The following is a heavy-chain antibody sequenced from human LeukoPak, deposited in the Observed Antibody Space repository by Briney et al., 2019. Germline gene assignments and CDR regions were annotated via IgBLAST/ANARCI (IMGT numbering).Heavy chain of an antibody. CDR2: ISDDGSRK. CDR1: GFTFSRHG. J-gene: IGHJ4*02. V-gene: IGHV3-30*03. Sequence: GGSLRLSCAPSGFTFSRHGMHWVRQAPGKGLEWVAIISDDGSRKYYAHSVEGRFTISRDNSKNTLYLQMDSLRAEDTAVYYCARDRAWNYFDYWGQGTLVTVSS. CDR3: ARDRAWNYFDY. D-gene: IGHD3-3*01.